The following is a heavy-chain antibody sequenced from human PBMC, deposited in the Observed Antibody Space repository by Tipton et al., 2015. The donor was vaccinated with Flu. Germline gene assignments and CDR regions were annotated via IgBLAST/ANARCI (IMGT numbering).Heavy chain of an antibody. J-gene: IGHJ3*02. Sequence: TLSLTCTVSGGSISSYYWSWIRQPPGKGLEWIGYIYYSGSTNYNPSLKSRVTISVDTSKNQFSLELSSVTAADTAVYYCATDYGDYNMDAFDIWGQGTMVTVSS. CDR3: ATDYGDYNMDAFDI. CDR2: IYYSGST. D-gene: IGHD4-17*01. V-gene: IGHV4-59*08. CDR1: GGSISSYY.